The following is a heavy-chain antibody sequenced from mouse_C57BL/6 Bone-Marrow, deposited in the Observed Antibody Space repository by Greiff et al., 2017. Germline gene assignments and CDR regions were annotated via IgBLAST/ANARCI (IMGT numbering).Heavy chain of an antibody. J-gene: IGHJ3*01. Sequence: VQLQQPGAELVKPGASVKLSCKASGYTFTSYWMHWVKQRPGQGLEWIGMIHPNSGSTNYNEKFKSKATLTVDKSSITAYMQLSSLTSEDSAVYYCARLTGPSWFAYWGQGTLVTVSA. D-gene: IGHD4-1*01. CDR1: GYTFTSYW. CDR2: IHPNSGST. CDR3: ARLTGPSWFAY. V-gene: IGHV1-64*01.